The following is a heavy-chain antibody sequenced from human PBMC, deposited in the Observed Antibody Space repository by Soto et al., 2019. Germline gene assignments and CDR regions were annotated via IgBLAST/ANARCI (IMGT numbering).Heavy chain of an antibody. CDR3: AHRAYFDSGKQFDY. J-gene: IGHJ4*02. D-gene: IGHD3-10*01. CDR2: IYWDDEK. CDR1: GFSLSTSGVG. Sequence: QITLKESGPTLVKPTQTLTLTCTFSGFSLSTSGVGVGWIRQPPGKALEWLAIIYWDDEKRYSPSLKTRLTATKDTSKNQVVLTMTNVDPVDTVTYYCAHRAYFDSGKQFDYWGQGTLVSVSS. V-gene: IGHV2-5*02.